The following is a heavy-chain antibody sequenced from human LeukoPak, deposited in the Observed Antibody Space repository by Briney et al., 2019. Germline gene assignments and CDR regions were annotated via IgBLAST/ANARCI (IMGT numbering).Heavy chain of an antibody. Sequence: GGSLRLSCAASGFIFSNYGMNWVRQAPGKGLEWVSSISSSSSYIYYADSVKGRFTISRDNAKNSLYLQMNSLRAEDTAVYYCARVGMATPGYNFDYWGQGTLVTVSS. J-gene: IGHJ4*02. CDR1: GFIFSNYG. D-gene: IGHD2-15*01. CDR3: ARVGMATPGYNFDY. CDR2: ISSSSSYI. V-gene: IGHV3-21*01.